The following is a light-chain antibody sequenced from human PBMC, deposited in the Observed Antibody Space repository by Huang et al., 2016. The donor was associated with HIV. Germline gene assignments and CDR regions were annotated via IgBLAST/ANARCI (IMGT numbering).Light chain of an antibody. J-gene: IGKJ1*01. Sequence: DIQMTQSPSSLSASVGDRGTIPCRASQGIGNSLAWYQQKPEKAPRLLLYATSTLESGVPSRFSGSGSGTHYTLTINTLQPEDIASYYCQQYHSLPWTFGQGTKVEIK. CDR2: ATS. CDR1: QGIGNS. V-gene: IGKV1-NL1*01. CDR3: QQYHSLPWT.